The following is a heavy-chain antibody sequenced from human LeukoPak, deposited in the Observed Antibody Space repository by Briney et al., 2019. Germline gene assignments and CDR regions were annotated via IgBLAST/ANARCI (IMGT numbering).Heavy chain of an antibody. CDR1: GFTFSSYS. J-gene: IGHJ4*02. Sequence: GGSLRLSCAASGFTFSSYSMSWVRLAPEKGLEWVSGLSGSGDKTYYADSVKGRFTISRDNSKNTLYLQMNSLRAEDTAVFFCAENPASGGYFDYWGQGTLVTVSS. D-gene: IGHD6-13*01. CDR3: AENPASGGYFDY. V-gene: IGHV3-23*01. CDR2: LSGSGDKT.